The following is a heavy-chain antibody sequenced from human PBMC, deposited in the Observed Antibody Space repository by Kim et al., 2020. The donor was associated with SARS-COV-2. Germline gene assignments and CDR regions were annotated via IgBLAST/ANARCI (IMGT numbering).Heavy chain of an antibody. D-gene: IGHD1-26*01. CDR1: GGSISSYY. CDR3: ARGPYYFSAFDI. J-gene: IGHJ3*02. V-gene: IGHV4-59*01. CDR2: IYYSGST. Sequence: SETLSLTCTVSGGSISSYYWSWIRQPPGKGLEWIGYIYYSGSTNYNPSLKSRVTISVDTSKNQFSLKLSSVTAAYTAVYYCARGPYYFSAFDIWGQGTMVTVSS.